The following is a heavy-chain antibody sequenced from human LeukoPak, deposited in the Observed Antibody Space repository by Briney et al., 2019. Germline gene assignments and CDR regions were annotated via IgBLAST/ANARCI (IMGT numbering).Heavy chain of an antibody. Sequence: GGSLRLSCAASGFTFSSYAMSWVRQAPGKGLEWVSAISGSGGSTYYADSVKGRFTISRDNSKNTLYLQTNSLRAEDTAVYYCAKGARNWNYPYYYYGMDVWGQGTTVTVSS. CDR1: GFTFSSYA. V-gene: IGHV3-23*01. CDR3: AKGARNWNYPYYYYGMDV. J-gene: IGHJ6*02. CDR2: ISGSGGST. D-gene: IGHD1-7*01.